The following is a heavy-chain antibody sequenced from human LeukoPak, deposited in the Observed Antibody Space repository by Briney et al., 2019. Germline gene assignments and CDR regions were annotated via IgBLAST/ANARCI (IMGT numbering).Heavy chain of an antibody. J-gene: IGHJ6*02. CDR2: IGSSSGSI. CDR1: GFTFSSYS. V-gene: IGHV3-21*01. Sequence: GGSLRLSCAASGFTFSSYSMNWVRQAPGKGLEWVSSIGSSSGSIYYADSVKGRFTISRVNAKNSLYLQMSSLRAEDTAVYYCARDSGSGRGNYYYGMDVWGQGTTVTVSS. CDR3: ARDSGSGRGNYYYGMDV. D-gene: IGHD3-10*01.